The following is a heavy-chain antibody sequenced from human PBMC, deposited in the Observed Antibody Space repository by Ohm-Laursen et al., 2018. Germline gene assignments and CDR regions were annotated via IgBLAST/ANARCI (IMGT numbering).Heavy chain of an antibody. CDR1: GFSFSDYE. J-gene: IGHJ5*02. D-gene: IGHD4-23*01. CDR2: IDRGGNG. V-gene: IGHV3-53*01. Sequence: SLRLSCAASGFSFSDYEMNWARQAPGKGLEWVSEIDRGGNGYYAESVKGRFTISRDNSKNTLYLQMNNLRAEDSAVYYCASYYGGYDPWGQGTLVTVSS. CDR3: ASYYGGYDP.